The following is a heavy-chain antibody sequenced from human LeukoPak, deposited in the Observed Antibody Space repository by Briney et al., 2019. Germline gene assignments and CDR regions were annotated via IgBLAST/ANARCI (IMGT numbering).Heavy chain of an antibody. D-gene: IGHD1-26*01. CDR2: INHSGST. J-gene: IGHJ6*04. Sequence: KPSETLSLTCTVSGGSISSYYWSWIRQPPGKGLEWIGEINHSGSTNYNPSLKSRVTISVDTSKNQFSLKLSSVTAADTAVYYCATYSGSYYYYYYGMDVWAKGTRVTVSS. CDR1: GGSISSYY. CDR3: ATYSGSYYYYYYGMDV. V-gene: IGHV4-34*01.